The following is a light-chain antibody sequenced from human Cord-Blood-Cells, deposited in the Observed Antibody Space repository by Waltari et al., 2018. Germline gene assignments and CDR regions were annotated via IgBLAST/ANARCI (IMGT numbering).Light chain of an antibody. CDR1: SSDVGGYNY. CDR3: SSYTSSSTLYV. J-gene: IGLJ1*01. CDR2: DVS. Sequence: QSALTQPASVSGSPGQSITISCTGTSSDVGGYNYVSWYQQRPGKAPKPMIYDVSNRPSGVSNRFSGSKSGNTASLTISGLQAEDEADYYCSSYTSSSTLYVFGTGTKVTVL. V-gene: IGLV2-14*01.